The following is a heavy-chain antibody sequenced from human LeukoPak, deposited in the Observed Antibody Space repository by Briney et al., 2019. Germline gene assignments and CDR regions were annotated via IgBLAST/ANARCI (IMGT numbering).Heavy chain of an antibody. V-gene: IGHV1-69*04. CDR2: IIPVLDIA. Sequence: GASVKVSCKASGGTFSSYAISWVRQAPGQGLEWMGRIIPVLDIANYAQKFQGRVTITADKSTSTAYMELSSLRSEDTAVYYCAREMMVANYYYYGMDVWGQGTTVTVSS. CDR3: AREMMVANYYYYGMDV. J-gene: IGHJ6*02. D-gene: IGHD3-10*01. CDR1: GGTFSSYA.